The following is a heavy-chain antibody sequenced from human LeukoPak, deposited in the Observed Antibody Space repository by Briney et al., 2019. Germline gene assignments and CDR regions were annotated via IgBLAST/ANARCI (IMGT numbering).Heavy chain of an antibody. J-gene: IGHJ4*02. CDR3: AKGGYSS. D-gene: IGHD3-16*02. CDR1: GFTFSSYV. Sequence: PGGSLRLSCAASGFTFSSYVMSWVRQAPGKGLEWVSAITGSGGTTYYADFVKGRFTISRDNSKNTLYLQMNSLRAEDTAVYHCAKGGYSSWGQGTRVTVSP. CDR2: ITGSGGTT. V-gene: IGHV3-23*01.